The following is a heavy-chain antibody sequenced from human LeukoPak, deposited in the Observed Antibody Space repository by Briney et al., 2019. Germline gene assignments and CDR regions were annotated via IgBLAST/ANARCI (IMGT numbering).Heavy chain of an antibody. CDR1: GFTFENFW. V-gene: IGHV3-74*01. Sequence: QPGGSLRLSCAASGFTFENFWMHWVRQVPGKGLVWVSRISGDGGKTDYVDSVKGRFTTSRDNVRNTLDLQMNSLRAEDTAVYYCAREPSWYYFDYWGQGTPVTVSS. J-gene: IGHJ4*02. D-gene: IGHD6-13*01. CDR3: AREPSWYYFDY. CDR2: ISGDGGKT.